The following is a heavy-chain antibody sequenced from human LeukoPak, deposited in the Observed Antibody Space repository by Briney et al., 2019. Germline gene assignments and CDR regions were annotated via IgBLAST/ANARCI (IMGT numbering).Heavy chain of an antibody. Sequence: SETLSLTCTVAGGSISRFYWSWIRQPPGSELEWIGYIYYSGSTSYNPSLKSRVTISVDTSKNQFSLKLSSVTAADTAVYYCARASQLYYFYYWGQGTLVTVSS. D-gene: IGHD2-15*01. CDR3: ARASQLYYFYY. J-gene: IGHJ4*02. V-gene: IGHV4-59*01. CDR2: IYYSGST. CDR1: GGSISRFY.